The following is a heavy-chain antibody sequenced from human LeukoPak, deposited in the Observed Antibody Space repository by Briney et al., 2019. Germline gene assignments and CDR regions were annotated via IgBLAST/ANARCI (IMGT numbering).Heavy chain of an antibody. CDR3: TTDLSMIAYYYYYMDV. J-gene: IGHJ6*03. Sequence: ASVKVSCKVSGYTLTELSMHWVRQAPGKGLEWMGGFDPEDGETIYAQKFQGRVTMTEDTSTDTAYMELSSLRSEDTAVYYCTTDLSMIAYYYYYMDVWGKGTTVTISS. V-gene: IGHV1-24*01. CDR2: FDPEDGET. D-gene: IGHD3-22*01. CDR1: GYTLTELS.